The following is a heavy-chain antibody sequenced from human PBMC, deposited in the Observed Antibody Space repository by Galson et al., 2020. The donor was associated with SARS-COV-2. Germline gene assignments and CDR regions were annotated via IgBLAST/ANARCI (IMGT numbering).Heavy chain of an antibody. D-gene: IGHD3-22*01. CDR1: GGTFSSYA. CDR3: ARGSYYYDSSAYLYYYYGMDV. CDR2: IIPIFGTA. Sequence: SVKVSCKASGGTFSSYAISWVRQAPGQGLEWMGGIIPIFGTANYAQKFQGRVTITADESTSTAYMELSSLRSEDTAVYYCARGSYYYDSSAYLYYYYGMDVWGQGTTVTVSS. V-gene: IGHV1-69*13. J-gene: IGHJ6*02.